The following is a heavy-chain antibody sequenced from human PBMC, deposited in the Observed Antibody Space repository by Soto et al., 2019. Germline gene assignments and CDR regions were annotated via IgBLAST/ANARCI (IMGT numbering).Heavy chain of an antibody. V-gene: IGHV4-31*03. Sequence: QVQLQESGPGLVKPSQTLSLTCTVSGGSISSGGYYWSWIRQHPGKGLEWIGYIYYSGSTYYNPSLTSRVTLSVDTPKNQVSLKLCSVTAADTAVYYCARGDVGDTAMVARFDYWGQGTLVTVSS. CDR3: ARGDVGDTAMVARFDY. D-gene: IGHD5-18*01. CDR1: GGSISSGGYY. J-gene: IGHJ4*02. CDR2: IYYSGST.